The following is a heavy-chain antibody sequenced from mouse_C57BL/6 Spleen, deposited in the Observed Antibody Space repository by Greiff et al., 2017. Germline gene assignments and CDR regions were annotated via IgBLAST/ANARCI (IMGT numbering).Heavy chain of an antibody. CDR1: GFSLTSYG. J-gene: IGHJ4*01. Sequence: VQLKESGPGLVQPSQSLSITCTVSGFSLTSYGVHWVRQSPGKGLEWLGVIWSGGSTDYNAAFISRLSISKDNSKSQVFFKMNSLQADDTAIYYCARPTYYYGSSSYAMDYWGQGTSVTVSS. CDR2: IWSGGST. V-gene: IGHV2-2*01. D-gene: IGHD1-1*01. CDR3: ARPTYYYGSSSYAMDY.